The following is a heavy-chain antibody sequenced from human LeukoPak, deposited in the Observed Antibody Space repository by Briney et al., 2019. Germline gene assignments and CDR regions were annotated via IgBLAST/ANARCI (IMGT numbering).Heavy chain of an antibody. V-gene: IGHV3-11*01. CDR2: ISTSGSTM. CDR1: GFTVSSNY. J-gene: IGHJ3*01. D-gene: IGHD3-10*01. Sequence: GGSLRLSCAASGFTVSSNYMSWVRQAPGKGLEWVAYISTSGSTMYYGDSVEGRFTVSRDNAKNSLYLQMNSLRAEDTAVYYCARYSGRFLGDAFDVWGQGTVVTVSS. CDR3: ARYSGRFLGDAFDV.